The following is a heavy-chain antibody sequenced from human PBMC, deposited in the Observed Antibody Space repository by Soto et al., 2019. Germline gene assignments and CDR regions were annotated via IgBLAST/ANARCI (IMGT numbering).Heavy chain of an antibody. V-gene: IGHV4-34*01. D-gene: IGHD2-15*01. CDR2: INHSGST. CDR3: ARGLGCSGGRCYLSWFDP. CDR1: GGSFSGYY. Sequence: QVQLQQWGAGLLKPSETLSLTCAVYGGSFSGYYWSWIRQPPGKGLEWIGEINHSGSTNYNPSLKSRVTISVDTSKNQFSLKLSSVTAADTAVYYCARGLGCSGGRCYLSWFDPWGQGTLVTVSS. J-gene: IGHJ5*02.